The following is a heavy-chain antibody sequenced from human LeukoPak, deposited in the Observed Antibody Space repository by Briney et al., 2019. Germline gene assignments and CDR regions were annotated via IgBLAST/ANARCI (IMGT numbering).Heavy chain of an antibody. D-gene: IGHD3-22*01. CDR1: GFTFSSYS. J-gene: IGHJ4*02. CDR3: ASHPRYYYDSSGDY. CDR2: ISSSSSTI. V-gene: IGHV3-48*01. Sequence: GSLRLSCAASGFTFSSYSMNWVRPAPGKGLEWVSYISSSSSTIYYADSVKGRFTISRDNAKNSLYLQMNSLRAEDTAVYYCASHPRYYYDSSGDYWGQGTLVTVSS.